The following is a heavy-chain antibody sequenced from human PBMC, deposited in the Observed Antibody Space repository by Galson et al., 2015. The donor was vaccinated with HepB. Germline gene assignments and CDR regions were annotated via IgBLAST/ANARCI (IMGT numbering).Heavy chain of an antibody. V-gene: IGHV3-30-3*01. CDR2: ISYDGDKK. J-gene: IGHJ6*02. Sequence: SLRLSCAASGFTFSSYAMHWVRQAPGKGLGWVAVISYDGDKKYNADSVKGRFTISRDNSKNTLYLEMKSLSAEDTAVYYCARDRWTYYDISTGPSGGMDVWGQGTTVTVSS. CDR1: GFTFSSYA. CDR3: ARDRWTYYDISTGPSGGMDV. D-gene: IGHD3-9*01.